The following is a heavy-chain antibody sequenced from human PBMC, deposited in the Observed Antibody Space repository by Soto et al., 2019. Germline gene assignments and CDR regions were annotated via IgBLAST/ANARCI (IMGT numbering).Heavy chain of an antibody. D-gene: IGHD1-26*01. CDR3: ARHDVSYHGPGWFDP. V-gene: IGHV4-39*01. CDR2: IYSTENT. Sequence: SETLSLTCTVSGGSVSSNSYSWGWIRQSPGKGLEWIGIIYSTENTYYHPSLLSRVTISADTSMNEFSLRLSSVTAADTAVYYCARHDVSYHGPGWFDPWGQGTLVTVSS. CDR1: GGSVSSNSYS. J-gene: IGHJ5*02.